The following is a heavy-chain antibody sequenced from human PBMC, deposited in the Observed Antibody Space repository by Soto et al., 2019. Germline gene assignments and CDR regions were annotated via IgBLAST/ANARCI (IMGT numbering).Heavy chain of an antibody. Sequence: SETLSLTCTVSGNSISGTSSFWAWIRQPPGKNLEWIGSVYYTGSTYYNSSLKSRVSISIDTSKNQFSLRLNSVTAADMAVYYCARDLWDSSGYYNWFDPWGQGTLVTVSS. V-gene: IGHV4-39*07. CDR1: GNSISGTSSF. D-gene: IGHD3-22*01. J-gene: IGHJ5*02. CDR2: VYYTGST. CDR3: ARDLWDSSGYYNWFDP.